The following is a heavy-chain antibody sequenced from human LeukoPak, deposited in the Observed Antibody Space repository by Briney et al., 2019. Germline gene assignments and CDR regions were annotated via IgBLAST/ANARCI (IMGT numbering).Heavy chain of an antibody. Sequence: SETLSLTCTVSGGSISSSSYYWGWIRQPPGKGLEWIGSIYYSGSTHYNPSLKSRVTISVDTSKNQFSLKLSSVTAADTAVYYCARRVTVTTDYDYWGQGTLVTVSS. J-gene: IGHJ4*02. CDR1: GGSISSSSYY. CDR2: IYYSGST. CDR3: ARRVTVTTDYDY. D-gene: IGHD4-17*01. V-gene: IGHV4-39*07.